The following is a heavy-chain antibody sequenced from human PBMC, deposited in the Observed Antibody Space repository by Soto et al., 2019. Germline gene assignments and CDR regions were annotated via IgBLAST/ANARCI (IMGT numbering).Heavy chain of an antibody. V-gene: IGHV1-18*01. CDR1: GGTFNNLA. Sequence: VSVKVSCKASGGTFNNLAISLVRQAPGQGLEWMGWINADYGNTNYEQKFQGRVTMTTDTSTNTAYMELRSLRSDDTAVYYCARKSLSNFNWFDPWGQGTLVTVSS. CDR2: INADYGNT. J-gene: IGHJ5*02. CDR3: ARKSLSNFNWFDP. D-gene: IGHD4-4*01.